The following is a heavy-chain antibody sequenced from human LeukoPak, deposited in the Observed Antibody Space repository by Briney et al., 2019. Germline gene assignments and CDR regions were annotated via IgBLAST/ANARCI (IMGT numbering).Heavy chain of an antibody. CDR3: ARYSSGWKSFDY. J-gene: IGHJ4*02. CDR2: IDWDDDK. D-gene: IGHD6-19*01. CDR1: GSSLTTSGMC. V-gene: IGHV2-70*17. Sequence: SGPALWKPTQTLTLICTVSGSSLTTSGMCVSWIRQPPGKALEWLARIDWDDDKFYSTSLKTRLTISKDTSKNQVVLTMTNMDPVDTARYYCARYSSGWKSFDYWGQGTLVTVSS.